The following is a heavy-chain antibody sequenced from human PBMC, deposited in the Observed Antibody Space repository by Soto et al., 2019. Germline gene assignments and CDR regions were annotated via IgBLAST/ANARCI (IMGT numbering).Heavy chain of an antibody. J-gene: IGHJ5*02. Sequence: EVQLVETGGGLIQPGGSLTLSCEASGMIVSINYISWVRQAPGKGLEWVAIIYSGGATHYAGSVKGRFTISRDSSRNTVSLEMNALRVDVTARYYCARVAFRGQFGDLSDFDPWGQGTLVTVSS. CDR1: GMIVSINY. V-gene: IGHV3-53*02. CDR3: ARVAFRGQFGDLSDFDP. D-gene: IGHD3-10*01. CDR2: IYSGGAT.